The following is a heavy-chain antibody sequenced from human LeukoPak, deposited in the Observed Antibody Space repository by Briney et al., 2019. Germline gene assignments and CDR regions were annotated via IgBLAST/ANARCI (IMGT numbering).Heavy chain of an antibody. Sequence: GGSLRLSCTASGFTFGDYAMTWVRQAPGKGLEWVGFIRSKNYGGTTEYAASVKDRFTVSRDDSNSIAYLQMNSLKTEDTAVYYCTRDRLEWLSGGYYYYYYMDVWGKGTTVTVSS. CDR2: IRSKNYGGTT. D-gene: IGHD3-3*01. CDR1: GFTFGDYA. V-gene: IGHV3-49*04. J-gene: IGHJ6*03. CDR3: TRDRLEWLSGGYYYYYYMDV.